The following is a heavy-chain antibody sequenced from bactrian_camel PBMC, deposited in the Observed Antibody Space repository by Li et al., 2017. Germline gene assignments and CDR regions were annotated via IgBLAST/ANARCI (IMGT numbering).Heavy chain of an antibody. CDR2: INVDGTI. CDR3: AADARACTIASACGDKCSNY. D-gene: IGHD4*01. CDR1: GHFNTKYC. Sequence: HVQLVESGRGSVQAGGSLRLSCVVSGHFNTKYCLGWFRQVPGIERVEVARINVDGTIRYADSVKGRFTISQDNAKTTLHLQMNSLNTDDTAMYYCAADARACTIASACGDKCSNYWGQGTQVTVS. J-gene: IGHJ4*01. V-gene: IGHV3S53*01.